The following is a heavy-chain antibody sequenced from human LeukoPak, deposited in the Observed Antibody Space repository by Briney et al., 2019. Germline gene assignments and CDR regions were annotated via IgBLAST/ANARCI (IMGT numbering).Heavy chain of an antibody. CDR3: AVERELRVY. CDR1: GITVNTNY. V-gene: IGHV3-66*01. CDR2: IYSGGAT. J-gene: IGHJ4*02. D-gene: IGHD3-10*01. Sequence: PGGSLRLSCAASGITVNTNYMSWVRQAPGKGLEWVSIIYSGGATFYADSVKGRFTISRESSKSTLWLQMNSLRAEDTAVYYCAVERELRVYWGQGTLVIVSS.